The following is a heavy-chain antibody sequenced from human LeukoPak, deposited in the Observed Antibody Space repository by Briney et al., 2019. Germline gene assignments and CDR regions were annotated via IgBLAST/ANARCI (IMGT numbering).Heavy chain of an antibody. D-gene: IGHD5-24*01. CDR2: IRTDGGFT. CDR3: TRGRDGYNSPEYLHL. Sequence: PGGSLRLSCSASGFTFSNYAMHWVRQAPGKGLEYVAAIRTDGGFTSYADSVKGRFTISRDNSKNALYLQMNSLRAEDTAMYYCTRGRDGYNSPEYLHLWGQGTLVTVSS. V-gene: IGHV3-64*04. CDR1: GFTFSNYA. J-gene: IGHJ1*01.